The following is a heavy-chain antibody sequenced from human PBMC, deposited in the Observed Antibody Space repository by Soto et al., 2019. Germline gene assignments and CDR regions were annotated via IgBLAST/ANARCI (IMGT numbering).Heavy chain of an antibody. J-gene: IGHJ3*02. Sequence: ASVKVSCKASGYTFTSYGISWVRQAPGQGLEWMGWISAYNGNTNYAQKPQGRVTMTTDTSTSTAYMELRSLRSDDTAVYYCVVVAATNDAFDIWGQGPMVTVSS. CDR2: ISAYNGNT. CDR1: GYTFTSYG. D-gene: IGHD2-15*01. V-gene: IGHV1-18*01. CDR3: VVVAATNDAFDI.